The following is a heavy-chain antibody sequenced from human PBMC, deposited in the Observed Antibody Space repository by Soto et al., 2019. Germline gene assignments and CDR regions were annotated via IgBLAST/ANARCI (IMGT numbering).Heavy chain of an antibody. CDR3: ATSPPGIAVAAN. CDR1: GFTFSSNW. CDR2: INIDGSAT. J-gene: IGHJ4*02. Sequence: GGSLRLSCAASGFTFSSNWMHWVRQAPGKGLVWVSRINIDGSATTYADSVKGRFTVSRDNAKNTLFLQMNSLRAEDTAVYYCATSPPGIAVAANWGQGTLVTVSS. V-gene: IGHV3-74*01. D-gene: IGHD6-19*01.